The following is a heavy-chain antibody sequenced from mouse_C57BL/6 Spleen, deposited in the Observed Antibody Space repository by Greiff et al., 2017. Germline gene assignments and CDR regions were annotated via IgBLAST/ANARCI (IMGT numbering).Heavy chain of an antibody. D-gene: IGHD1-1*02. V-gene: IGHV1-7*01. Sequence: QVQLQQSGAELVKPGASVKLSCKASGYTFTSYWMHWVKQRPGQGLEWIGYINPSSGYTNYNQKFKDKATLTADKSSSTAYMQLSSLTYEDSAVSYCAGRHYDYAMDYWGQGTSVTVSS. CDR2: INPSSGYT. CDR3: AGRHYDYAMDY. CDR1: GYTFTSYW. J-gene: IGHJ4*01.